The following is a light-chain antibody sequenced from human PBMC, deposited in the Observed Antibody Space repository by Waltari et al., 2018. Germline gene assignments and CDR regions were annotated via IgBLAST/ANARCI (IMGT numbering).Light chain of an antibody. CDR3: QQYYSTIFT. CDR2: WAS. V-gene: IGKV4-1*01. Sequence: DIVVTQSTDSLAVSLGERATINCKSSQSVLYSSNNKNYLAWYQQKPGQPPKLLIYWASTRESGVPDRFSGSGSGTDFTLTISSLQAEDVAVYYCQQYYSTIFTFGPGTKVDI. J-gene: IGKJ3*01. CDR1: QSVLYSSNNKNY.